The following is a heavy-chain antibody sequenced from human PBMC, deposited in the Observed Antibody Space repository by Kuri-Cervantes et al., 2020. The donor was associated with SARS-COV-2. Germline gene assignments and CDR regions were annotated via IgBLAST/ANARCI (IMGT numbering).Heavy chain of an antibody. CDR3: ATGVRGYSYGPDY. CDR1: GFTFSSYW. V-gene: IGHV3-7*05. D-gene: IGHD5-18*01. J-gene: IGHJ4*02. CDR2: IKQDGSEK. Sequence: GGSLRLSCAASGFTFSSYWMSWVHQAPGKGLEWVANIKQDGSEKYYVDSVKGRFTISRDNAKNSLYLQMNSLRAEDTAVYYCATGVRGYSYGPDYWGQGTLVTVSS.